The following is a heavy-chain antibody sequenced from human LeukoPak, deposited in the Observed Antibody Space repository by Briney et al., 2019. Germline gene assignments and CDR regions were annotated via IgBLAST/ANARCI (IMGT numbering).Heavy chain of an antibody. J-gene: IGHJ4*03. Sequence: SETLSPTCTVSGGSVSSGSYYWSWIRQPPGKGLEWIGYIYYSGSTNYNPSLKSRVTISVDTSKNQFSLKLSSVTAADTAVYYCARDSSGGIDYWGQGTTVTVSS. D-gene: IGHD3-10*01. CDR3: ARDSSGGIDY. V-gene: IGHV4-61*01. CDR2: IYYSGST. CDR1: GGSVSSGSYY.